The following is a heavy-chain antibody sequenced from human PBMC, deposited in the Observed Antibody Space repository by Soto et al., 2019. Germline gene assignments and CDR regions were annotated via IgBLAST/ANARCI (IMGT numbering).Heavy chain of an antibody. D-gene: IGHD6-13*01. V-gene: IGHV3-33*01. CDR1: GFTFSSYG. CDR3: ARDRGAVAGTRYYYGMDV. Sequence: QVQLVESGGGVVQPGRSLRISCASSGFTFSSYGMNWVRQAPGKGLERVAVIWYDGTNKYYADSVKGRFTISRDNSKKTLYLQINSLRAEDTAVYYCARDRGAVAGTRYYYGMDVWGQETTFTVSS. CDR2: IWYDGTNK. J-gene: IGHJ6*02.